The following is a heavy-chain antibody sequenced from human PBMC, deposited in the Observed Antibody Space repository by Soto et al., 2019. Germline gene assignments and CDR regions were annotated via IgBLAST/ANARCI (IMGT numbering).Heavy chain of an antibody. CDR2: ISWNSATL. V-gene: IGHV3-9*01. CDR3: AKDVGSYYYDTSAYLYDY. Sequence: GGSLRLSCVGSGFIFEDFAMNWVRQVPGKGLEWVSGISWNSATLAYADSVKGRFIVSRDNAKNILYLQMNSLRAEDAALYYCAKDVGSYYYDTSAYLYDYWGQGTLVTVSS. CDR1: GFIFEDFA. D-gene: IGHD3-22*01. J-gene: IGHJ4*02.